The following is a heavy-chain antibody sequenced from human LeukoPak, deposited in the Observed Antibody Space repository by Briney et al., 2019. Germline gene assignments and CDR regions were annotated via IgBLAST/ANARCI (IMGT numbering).Heavy chain of an antibody. D-gene: IGHD4-23*01. Sequence: GGSLRLSCAASGFTFSSYAMHWVRQAPGKGLEWVAVISYDGSNKYYADSVKGRFTISRDNSKNTLYLQMNSLRAEDTAVYYCARVGNVEVVTQWGQGTLVTVSS. J-gene: IGHJ4*02. V-gene: IGHV3-30-3*01. CDR1: GFTFSSYA. CDR3: ARVGNVEVVTQ. CDR2: ISYDGSNK.